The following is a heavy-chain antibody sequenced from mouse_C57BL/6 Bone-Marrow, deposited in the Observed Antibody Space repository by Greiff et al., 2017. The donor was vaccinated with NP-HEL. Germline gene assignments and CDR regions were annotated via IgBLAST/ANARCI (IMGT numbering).Heavy chain of an antibody. Sequence: EVQLVESEGGLVQPGSSMKLSCTASGFTFSDYYMAWVRQVPEKGLEWVANINYDGSSTYYLDSLKSRFIISRDNAKNILYLQMSSLTSEDTATYYCARDYYGSQYFDVWGTGTTVTVSS. V-gene: IGHV5-16*01. CDR3: ARDYYGSQYFDV. D-gene: IGHD1-1*01. CDR2: INYDGSST. J-gene: IGHJ1*03. CDR1: GFTFSDYY.